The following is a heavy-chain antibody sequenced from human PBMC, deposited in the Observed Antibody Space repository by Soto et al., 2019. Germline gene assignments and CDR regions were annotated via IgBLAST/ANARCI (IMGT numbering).Heavy chain of an antibody. J-gene: IGHJ4*02. CDR1: GGSISSSSYY. CDR3: ARAPPKAYCGGDCPDDYFDY. D-gene: IGHD2-21*02. Sequence: SETLSLTCTVSGGSISSSSYYWGWIRQPPGKGLEWIGSIYYSGSTYYNPSLKSRVTISVDTSKNQFSLKLSSVTAADTAVYYCARAPPKAYCGGDCPDDYFDYWGQGTLVTVSS. V-gene: IGHV4-39*01. CDR2: IYYSGST.